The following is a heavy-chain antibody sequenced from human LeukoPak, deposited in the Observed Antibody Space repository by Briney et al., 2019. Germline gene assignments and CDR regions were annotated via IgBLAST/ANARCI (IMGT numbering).Heavy chain of an antibody. CDR1: GGSFSGYY. J-gene: IGHJ6*03. CDR2: INHSGST. V-gene: IGHV4-34*01. D-gene: IGHD6-19*01. CDR3: ARGLLYIAVAGTVNYYYYMDV. Sequence: SETLSLTCAVYGGSFSGYYWSWIRQPPGKGLEWIGEINHSGSTNYNPSLKSRVTISVDTSKNQFSLKLSSMTAADTAVYYCARGLLYIAVAGTVNYYYYMDVWGKGTTVTVSS.